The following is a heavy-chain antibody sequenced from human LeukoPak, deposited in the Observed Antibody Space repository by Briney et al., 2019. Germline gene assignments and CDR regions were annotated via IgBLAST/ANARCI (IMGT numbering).Heavy chain of an antibody. CDR1: GGSISSGDYY. D-gene: IGHD3-16*01. Sequence: PSQTLSLTCTVSGGSISSGDYYWSWIRQPPGKGLEWTGYIYYSGGTYSNPSLKSRVTMSVDTSKNQFSLKLSSVTAADTAVYYCARDRGGYGAQQDYWGQGTLVTVSS. CDR2: IYYSGGT. CDR3: ARDRGGYGAQQDY. V-gene: IGHV4-30-4*08. J-gene: IGHJ4*02.